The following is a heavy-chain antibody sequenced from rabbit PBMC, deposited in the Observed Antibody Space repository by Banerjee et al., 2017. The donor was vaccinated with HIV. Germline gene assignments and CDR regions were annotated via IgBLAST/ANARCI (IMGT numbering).Heavy chain of an antibody. CDR1: GFSFSSNYY. D-gene: IGHD7-1*01. CDR2: IYAGSFGGT. Sequence: QSLEESGGDLVKPGASLTLTCTASGFSFSSNYYMCWVRQAPGKGLEWVACIYAGSFGGTYYASWAKGRFTISKTSSTTVTLQMTSLTAADTATYFCARDMDVNTGTYFNLWGPGTLVTVS. V-gene: IGHV1S40*01. CDR3: ARDMDVNTGTYFNL. J-gene: IGHJ4*01.